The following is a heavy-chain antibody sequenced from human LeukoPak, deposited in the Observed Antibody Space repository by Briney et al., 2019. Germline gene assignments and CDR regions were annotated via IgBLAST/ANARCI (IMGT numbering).Heavy chain of an antibody. D-gene: IGHD3-10*01. CDR1: GFTFSSYW. CDR2: INTNGSPT. J-gene: IGHJ4*02. Sequence: PGGSLRLSCAASGFTFSSYWMHWVPQAPGKGLVWVARINTNGSPTQYADSVKGRFTISRDNAKTTLYLQMNSLRDEDTAVYYCAGDLISGSGSLGYWGQGTLVTVSS. V-gene: IGHV3-74*01. CDR3: AGDLISGSGSLGY.